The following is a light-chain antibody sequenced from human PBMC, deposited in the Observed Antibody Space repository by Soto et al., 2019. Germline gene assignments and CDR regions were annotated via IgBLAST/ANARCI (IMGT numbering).Light chain of an antibody. CDR2: GAS. Sequence: IVLTKSTGTLSLSPGERVSLSCRATQSVSSCYLAWYQQKPGQPPILLIYGASSRATGIPDRFSGSGSGTDFTLTISSLQPEDFAVYYCQQYGRSWTFGQGTKVDIK. J-gene: IGKJ1*01. CDR3: QQYGRSWT. CDR1: QSVSSCY. V-gene: IGKV3-20*01.